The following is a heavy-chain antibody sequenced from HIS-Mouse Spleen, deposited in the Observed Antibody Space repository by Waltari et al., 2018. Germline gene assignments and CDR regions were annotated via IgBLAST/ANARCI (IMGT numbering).Heavy chain of an antibody. CDR2: IYYSRRT. J-gene: IGHJ5*02. D-gene: IGHD3-3*01. CDR3: ARSPYYDFWSGYSDNWFDP. V-gene: IGHV4-31*03. Sequence: QVQLQESGPGLVKPSQTLSLTCTVSGGSISSGGYYWSWIRQHPGKGLEWIGYIYYSRRTYYNPALKSRVTRSVDTSKNQFSLQLSSVTAADTAVYYCARSPYYDFWSGYSDNWFDPWGQGTLVTVSS. CDR1: GGSISSGGYY.